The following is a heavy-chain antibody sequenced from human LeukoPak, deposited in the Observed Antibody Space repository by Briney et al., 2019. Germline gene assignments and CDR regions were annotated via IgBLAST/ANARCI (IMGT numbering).Heavy chain of an antibody. CDR1: GFTLRTYF. CDR2: IGGSINNI. V-gene: IGHV3-21*05. D-gene: IGHD2-2*01. J-gene: IGHJ4*02. Sequence: GGSLRLSCTASGFTLRTYFINWVRQAPGKGLEWVSHIGGSINNIYYADSVKGRFTISRDNAKNSLYLQMNSLRAEDTAVYYCARGRGCSSMSCYPDYWGQGTLVTVSS. CDR3: ARGRGCSSMSCYPDY.